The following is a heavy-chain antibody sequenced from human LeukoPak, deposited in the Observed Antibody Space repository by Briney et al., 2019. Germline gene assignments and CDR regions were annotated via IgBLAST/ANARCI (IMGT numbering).Heavy chain of an antibody. CDR2: IYYSGST. V-gene: IGHV4-39*01. J-gene: IGHJ4*02. CDR1: GGSFSDYF. CDR3: ARQWYY. D-gene: IGHD2-15*01. Sequence: SETLSLTCAVYGGSFSDYFWGWIRQPPGKGLEWIGSIYYSGSTYYNPSLKSRVTISVDTSKNQFSLKLSSVTAADTAVYYCARQWYYWGQGILVTVSS.